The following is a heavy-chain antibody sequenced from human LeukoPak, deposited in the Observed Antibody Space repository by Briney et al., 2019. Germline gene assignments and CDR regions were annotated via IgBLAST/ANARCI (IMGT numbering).Heavy chain of an antibody. Sequence: GGSLRLSCAASGFTFSSYWMHWVRQAPGKGLEWVSAISGSDGTTYYADSVRGRFTISRDNSKNTLYLQMNSLRAEDTAVYYCAALSAYWGQGTLVTVSS. CDR1: GFTFSSYW. D-gene: IGHD3-16*02. V-gene: IGHV3-23*01. CDR2: ISGSDGTT. J-gene: IGHJ4*02. CDR3: AALSAY.